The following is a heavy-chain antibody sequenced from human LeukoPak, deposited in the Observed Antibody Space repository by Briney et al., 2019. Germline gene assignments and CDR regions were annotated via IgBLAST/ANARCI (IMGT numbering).Heavy chain of an antibody. Sequence: SETLSLTCTVSGGSISPYYWNWIRQPPGKGLEWIGYIHYSGRTDYNPSLNSRVTITVDTSKSQFSLKLTSVTAADTAVYYCAAVVVSGTPYFDYWGQGTLVTVSS. CDR1: GGSISPYY. CDR3: AAVVVSGTPYFDY. J-gene: IGHJ4*02. CDR2: IHYSGRT. D-gene: IGHD2-21*02. V-gene: IGHV4-59*01.